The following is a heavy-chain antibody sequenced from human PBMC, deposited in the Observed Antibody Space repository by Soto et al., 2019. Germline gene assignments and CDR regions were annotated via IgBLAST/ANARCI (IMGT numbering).Heavy chain of an antibody. V-gene: IGHV5-10-1*01. CDR3: ARGGLESDYYYYGMDV. J-gene: IGHJ6*02. D-gene: IGHD1-1*01. CDR2: IDPSDSYT. Sequence: RWESRRICWNVSVYSVTIYWISWVRQMPVKGLEWMGRIDPSDSYTNYSPSFQGHVTISADKSISTSYLQWSSLKASDTAMYYCARGGLESDYYYYGMDVWGQGTTVTVSS. CDR1: VYSVTIYW.